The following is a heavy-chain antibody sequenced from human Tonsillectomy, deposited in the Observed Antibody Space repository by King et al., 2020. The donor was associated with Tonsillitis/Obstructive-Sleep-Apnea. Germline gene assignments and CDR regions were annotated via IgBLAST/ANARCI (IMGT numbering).Heavy chain of an antibody. V-gene: IGHV5-51*01. Sequence: QLVQSGAEVKKPGESLKISCKGSGYIFNNYWIAWVRQMPGEGLEWMGIIYGGDSDTRYSPSFQGKVTISVDKSIKTAYLQWGRLEASDTAMYYCSRHPHTFFGVGFDFWGQGTMVTVSS. CDR1: GYIFNNYW. J-gene: IGHJ4*02. CDR3: SRHPHTFFGVGFDF. D-gene: IGHD3-3*01. CDR2: IYGGDSDT.